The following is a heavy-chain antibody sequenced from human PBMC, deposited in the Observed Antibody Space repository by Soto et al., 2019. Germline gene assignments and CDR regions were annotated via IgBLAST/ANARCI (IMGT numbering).Heavy chain of an antibody. V-gene: IGHV3-30*18. CDR2: ISYDGNNK. Sequence: GGSLRLSCAASGFTFSSYGMHWVRQAPGKGLEWVAVISYDGNNKYSADSVKGRLTISRDNSKNTLYLQMNSLRAEDTAVYYCAKDLYNSSPTARFYYYGMDVWGQGTTVTVS. CDR1: GFTFSSYG. CDR3: AKDLYNSSPTARFYYYGMDV. J-gene: IGHJ6*02. D-gene: IGHD3-10*01.